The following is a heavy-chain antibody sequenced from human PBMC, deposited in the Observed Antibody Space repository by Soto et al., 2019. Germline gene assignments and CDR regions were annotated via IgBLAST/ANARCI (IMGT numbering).Heavy chain of an antibody. CDR2: ISYDGSNK. CDR3: ARDLHFDCLIDY. V-gene: IGHV3-30-3*01. D-gene: IGHD3-9*01. Sequence: QVQLVESGGGVVQPGRSLRLSCAASGFTFSSYAMHWVRQAPGKGLEWVAVISYDGSNKYYADSVKGRFTISRDNSKNTLYLQMNSLRAEDTAVYYCARDLHFDCLIDYWGQGTLVTVSS. CDR1: GFTFSSYA. J-gene: IGHJ4*02.